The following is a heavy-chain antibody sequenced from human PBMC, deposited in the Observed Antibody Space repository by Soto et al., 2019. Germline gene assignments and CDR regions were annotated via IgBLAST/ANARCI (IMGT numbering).Heavy chain of an antibody. Sequence: QVQLVQSGAEVKKPGASVKVSCKASGYTFTSYDINWVRQATGQGLEWMGWMNPNSGNTGYAQKFQGRVTMTRNTSISTAYMELSSLRSEDTAVYYCARRAVTDHYYYYYYMDVWGKGTTVTVSS. CDR2: MNPNSGNT. V-gene: IGHV1-8*01. D-gene: IGHD2-21*02. J-gene: IGHJ6*03. CDR3: ARRAVTDHYYYYYYMDV. CDR1: GYTFTSYD.